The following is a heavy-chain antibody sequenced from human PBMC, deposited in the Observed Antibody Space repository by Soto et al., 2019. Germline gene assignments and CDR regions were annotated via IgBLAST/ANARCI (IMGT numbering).Heavy chain of an antibody. J-gene: IGHJ4*02. CDR2: IIPILDTA. D-gene: IGHD3-22*01. CDR1: GGTFSTST. Sequence: ASVKVSCKASGGTFSTSTFTWVRQAPGQGLEWMGRIIPILDTADYAQKFQGRVTITADKSTSTAFMELSSLRSEDTGIYYCARDSPIGSVFSGFNAHPYYFDYWGQGTLVTVSS. V-gene: IGHV1-69*08. CDR3: ARDSPIGSVFSGFNAHPYYFDY.